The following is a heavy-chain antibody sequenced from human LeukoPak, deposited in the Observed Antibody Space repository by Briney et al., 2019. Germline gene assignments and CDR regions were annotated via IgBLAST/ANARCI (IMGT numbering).Heavy chain of an antibody. J-gene: IGHJ4*02. D-gene: IGHD6-6*01. CDR2: IYYSGST. CDR1: GGSIYSYY. Sequence: SETLSLTCTVSGGSIYSYYWSWLRQPPGKGLEWIGYIYYSGSTNYNPSLKSRVTISVDTSKNQFSLKLSSVTAADTAVYYCARHFSGAAPGLVWGQGTLVTVSS. CDR3: ARHFSGAAPGLV. V-gene: IGHV4-59*01.